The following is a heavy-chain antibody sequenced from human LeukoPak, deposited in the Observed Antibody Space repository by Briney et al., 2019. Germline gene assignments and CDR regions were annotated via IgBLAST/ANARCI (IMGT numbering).Heavy chain of an antibody. J-gene: IGHJ5*02. V-gene: IGHV4-4*07. D-gene: IGHD2-2*01. Sequence: SETLSLTCTVSGGSFSTYYWSWIRQPAGKGLEWIGHIYTSGTTNYNPSLKSRVTMSIDTSKNQFSLKLSSVTAADTAVYYCARGYCSSTSCYRINWFDPWGQGTLVTVSS. CDR3: ARGYCSSTSCYRINWFDP. CDR1: GGSFSTYY. CDR2: IYTSGTT.